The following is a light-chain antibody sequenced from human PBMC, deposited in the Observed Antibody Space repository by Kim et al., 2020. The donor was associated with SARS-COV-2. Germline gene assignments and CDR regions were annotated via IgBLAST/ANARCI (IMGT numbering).Light chain of an antibody. V-gene: IGLV3-1*01. CDR1: RLGDKY. CDR3: QAWDSNTVV. Sequence: SYELTQPPSVSVSPGQTATISCSGDRLGDKYAFWYQQKPGQSPVLVIYADKKRPSGIPERFTGSNSGNTATLTLSGTQAMDEADYYCQAWDSNTVVFGGGTKLTVL. J-gene: IGLJ2*01. CDR2: ADK.